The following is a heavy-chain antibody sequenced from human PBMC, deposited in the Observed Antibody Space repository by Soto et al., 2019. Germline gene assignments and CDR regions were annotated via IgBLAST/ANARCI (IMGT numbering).Heavy chain of an antibody. D-gene: IGHD6-13*01. CDR3: ARVSIAAAGTAFYYGMDV. V-gene: IGHV4-4*02. CDR1: GGSIISSNC. CDR2: IYHSGST. J-gene: IGHJ6*02. Sequence: SETLSLTCAVSGGSIISSNCLILFRQPPGKVLEWIGEIYHSGSTNYNPSLKSRVTISVDKSKNQFSLELSSVTAADTAVYYCARVSIAAAGTAFYYGMDVWGQGTTVTVSS.